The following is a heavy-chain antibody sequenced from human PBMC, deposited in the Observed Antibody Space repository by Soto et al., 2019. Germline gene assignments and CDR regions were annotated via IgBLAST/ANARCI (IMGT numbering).Heavy chain of an antibody. D-gene: IGHD3-22*01. CDR1: AYSFAGYW. CDR2: IDPSDSQT. V-gene: IGHV5-10-1*01. J-gene: IGHJ4*02. Sequence: GESLKISGKGYAYSFAGYWINGVRQKPGKGLAWMGRIDPSDSQTYYSPSFRGHVTISVTKSITTVFLQWSSLRASDTAMYYCARQIYDSDTGPNFQYYFDSWGQGTPVTGSS. CDR3: ARQIYDSDTGPNFQYYFDS.